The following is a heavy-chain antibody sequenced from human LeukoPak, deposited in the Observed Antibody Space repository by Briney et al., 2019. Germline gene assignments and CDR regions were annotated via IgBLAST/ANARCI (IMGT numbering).Heavy chain of an antibody. Sequence: GASVKVSCKASGYTFTSYYMHWVRQAPGQGLEWMGIINPSGGSTSYAQKFQGRVTMTRDTSTSTVYMELSSLRSEDTAVYYCARGGRIDDCGGDCYPLFYFDYWGQGTLVTVSS. J-gene: IGHJ4*02. CDR2: INPSGGST. D-gene: IGHD2-21*02. V-gene: IGHV1-46*01. CDR1: GYTFTSYY. CDR3: ARGGRIDDCGGDCYPLFYFDY.